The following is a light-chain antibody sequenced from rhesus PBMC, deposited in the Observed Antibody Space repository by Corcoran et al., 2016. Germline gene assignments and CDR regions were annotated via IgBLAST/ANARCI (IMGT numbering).Light chain of an antibody. J-gene: IGKJ1*01. V-gene: IGKV3-10*01. Sequence: QVILTQSPATLSLSPGERATLSCRASQSVSSYLAWYQLKPGQAPRLLLYGASIRATGIPDRFSCSGSWTDLTLTISSMEPEDVGVYHCDQHSSGWTFGQGTKVEIK. CDR2: GAS. CDR1: QSVSSY. CDR3: DQHSSGWT.